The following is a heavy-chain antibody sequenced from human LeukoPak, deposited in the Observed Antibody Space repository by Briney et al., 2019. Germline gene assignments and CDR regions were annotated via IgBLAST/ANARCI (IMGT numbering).Heavy chain of an antibody. CDR1: GYTFTSYG. J-gene: IGHJ4*02. Sequence: GASVKVSCKASGYTFTSYGTSWVRQAPGQGLEWMGWISAYNGNTNYAQKLQGRVTMTRNTSISTAYMELSSLRSEDTAVYYCARGRRRGGDCSDYWGQGTLVTVSS. V-gene: IGHV1-18*01. CDR2: ISAYNGNT. CDR3: ARGRRRGGDCSDY. D-gene: IGHD2-21*02.